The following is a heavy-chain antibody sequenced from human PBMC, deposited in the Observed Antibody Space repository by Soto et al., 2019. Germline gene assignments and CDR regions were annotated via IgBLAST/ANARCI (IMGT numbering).Heavy chain of an antibody. D-gene: IGHD3-10*01. Sequence: PSETLSLTCTVSGGFVSSSSYYWAWIRQPPGKGLEWIGSIYYSGSTYYNPSLKSRVTISVDTSKNQFSLKLRSVTAEDTAVYYCARRSPPRAYNDIDVWGQGTTVTVSS. CDR2: IYYSGST. J-gene: IGHJ6*02. CDR3: ARRSPPRAYNDIDV. V-gene: IGHV4-39*01. CDR1: GGFVSSSSYY.